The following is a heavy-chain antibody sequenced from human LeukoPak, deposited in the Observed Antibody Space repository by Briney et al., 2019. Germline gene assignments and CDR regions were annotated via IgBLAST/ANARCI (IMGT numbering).Heavy chain of an antibody. CDR2: IHYTGTT. V-gene: IGHV4-59*03. Sequence: SETLSLTCTVSGGSLNTYYWSWLRQPPGKGLEWIGYIHYTGTTNYNPSLESRVTISIDTSKNQFSLKLTSVTAADTAVYYCVGGGQWLAFDYWGQGILVTDSS. D-gene: IGHD6-19*01. CDR3: VGGGQWLAFDY. J-gene: IGHJ4*02. CDR1: GGSLNTYY.